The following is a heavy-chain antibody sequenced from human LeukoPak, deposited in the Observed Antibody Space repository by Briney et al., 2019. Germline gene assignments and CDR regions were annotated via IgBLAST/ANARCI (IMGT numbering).Heavy chain of an antibody. V-gene: IGHV1-3*01. Sequence: ASVKVSCKASGYTFTSYGISWVRQSPGQGLEWMGWINAGNGNTKYSQKFQGRVTITRDTSAGTDYMELSSLRSEDTAVYYCARDVGITMVRGVIINSGYFDYWGQGTLVTVSS. D-gene: IGHD3-10*01. J-gene: IGHJ4*02. CDR1: GYTFTSYG. CDR3: ARDVGITMVRGVIINSGYFDY. CDR2: INAGNGNT.